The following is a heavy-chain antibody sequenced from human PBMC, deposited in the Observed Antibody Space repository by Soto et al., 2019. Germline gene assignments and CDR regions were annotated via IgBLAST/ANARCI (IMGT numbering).Heavy chain of an antibody. CDR2: IIPIFGTA. J-gene: IGHJ4*02. D-gene: IGHD1-26*01. CDR1: GGTFSSYS. CDR3: ARDGGRHSGGIDY. V-gene: IGHV1-69*01. Sequence: QVQLVQSGAEVKKPGSSVKVSCQASGGTFSSYSINWVRQAPGQGLEWMGEIIPIFGTANYAQKFQGRVTITADESTSTAYMELSSQRSEDTAVYYCARDGGRHSGGIDYWGQGTLVTVSS.